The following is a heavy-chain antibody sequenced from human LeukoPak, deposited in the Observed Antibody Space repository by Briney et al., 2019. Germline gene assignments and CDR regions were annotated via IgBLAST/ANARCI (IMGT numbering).Heavy chain of an antibody. V-gene: IGHV3-21*01. CDR3: ARDLDVVPAAHYYMDV. J-gene: IGHJ6*03. CDR2: ISSSSYI. CDR1: GFTFSSYS. D-gene: IGHD2-2*01. Sequence: PGGSLRLSCAASGFTFSSYSMNWVRQAPGKGLEWVSSISSSSYIYYADSVKGRFTISRDNAKNSLYLQMNSLRAEDTAVNYCARDLDVVPAAHYYMDVWGKGTTVTVSS.